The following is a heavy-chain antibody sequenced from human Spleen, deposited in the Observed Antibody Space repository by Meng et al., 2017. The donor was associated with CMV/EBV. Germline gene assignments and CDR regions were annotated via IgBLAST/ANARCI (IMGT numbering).Heavy chain of an antibody. D-gene: IGHD3-10*02. J-gene: IGHJ4*02. V-gene: IGHV3-30*19. CDR2: ISYDGSNK. CDR1: GFTFSSYG. CDR3: ASGKTIFAILSLDY. Sequence: GGSLRLSCAASGFTFSSYGMHWVRQAPGKGLEWVAVISYDGSNKYYADSVKGRFTISRDNSKNTLYLQMNSLRAEDTAVYYCASGKTIFAILSLDYWGQGTLVTVSS.